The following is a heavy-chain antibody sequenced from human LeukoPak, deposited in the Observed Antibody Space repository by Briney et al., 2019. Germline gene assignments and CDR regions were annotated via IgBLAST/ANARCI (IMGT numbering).Heavy chain of an antibody. CDR1: GFIFSSYA. J-gene: IGHJ4*02. CDR3: AKEGDVWGSYRQHY. Sequence: PGGSLRLSCAASGFIFSSYAMSCVRQAPGKGLEWVSAISGSGGSTYYADSVKGRFTISRDNSKNTLYLQMNSLRAEDTAVYYCAKEGDVWGSYRQHYWGQGTLVTVSS. CDR2: ISGSGGST. V-gene: IGHV3-23*01. D-gene: IGHD3-16*02.